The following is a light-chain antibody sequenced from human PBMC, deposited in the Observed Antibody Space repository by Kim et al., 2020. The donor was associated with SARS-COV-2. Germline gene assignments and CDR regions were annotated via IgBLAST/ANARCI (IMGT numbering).Light chain of an antibody. CDR3: QQDDTDPPT. CDR1: QTINNW. Sequence: DIQMTQSPSSLSAFVGDRVTITCRASQTINNWVGWYQQQPGKAPKSLVYATSTLQSGVPSRFSGSKSGTDFTLTINNLQPEDFATYDCQQDDTDPPTFGQGTRLEIK. V-gene: IGKV1D-16*01. J-gene: IGKJ5*01. CDR2: ATS.